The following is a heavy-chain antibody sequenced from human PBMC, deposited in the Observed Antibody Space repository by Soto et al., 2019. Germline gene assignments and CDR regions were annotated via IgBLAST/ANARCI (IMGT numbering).Heavy chain of an antibody. J-gene: IGHJ4*02. CDR2: INPSGGST. D-gene: IGHD3-3*01. V-gene: IGHV1-46*01. CDR1: GYTFTSYY. CDR3: ARDPAHTIFGVVGVVGDY. Sequence: QVQLVQSGAEVKKPGASVKVSCKASGYTFTSYYMHWVRQAPGQGLEWMGIINPSGGSTSYAQKFQGRVTMTRDTSTSTVYMELSSLRSEDTAVYYCARDPAHTIFGVVGVVGDYWGQGTLVTVSS.